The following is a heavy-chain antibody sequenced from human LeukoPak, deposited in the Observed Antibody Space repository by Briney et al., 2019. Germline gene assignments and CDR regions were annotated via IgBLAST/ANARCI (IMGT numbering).Heavy chain of an antibody. V-gene: IGHV4-34*01. CDR2: INHSGST. CDR1: GGSFSGYY. CDR3: ARGWSLQQLVPFDY. D-gene: IGHD6-13*01. Sequence: PSETQSLTCAVYGGSFSGYYWSWIRQPPGKGLEWIGEINHSGSTNYNPSLKSRVTISVDTSKNQFSLKLSSVTAADTAVYYCARGWSLQQLVPFDYWGQGTLVTVSS. J-gene: IGHJ4*02.